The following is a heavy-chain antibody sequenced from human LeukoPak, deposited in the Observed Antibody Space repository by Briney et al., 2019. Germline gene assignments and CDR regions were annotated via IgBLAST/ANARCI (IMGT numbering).Heavy chain of an antibody. CDR3: ARRDYAAWFDP. CDR2: VYYSGST. Sequence: SETLSLTCNVSGDSITSGGFYWAWIRQPPGKGLGWIGNVYYSGSTQYNPSLRGRVSISMDMTKNQFSLNLNSVSVTDTAIYYCARRDYAAWFDPWGQGTLVTVSS. V-gene: IGHV4-39*01. CDR1: GDSITSGGFY. D-gene: IGHD4/OR15-4a*01. J-gene: IGHJ5*02.